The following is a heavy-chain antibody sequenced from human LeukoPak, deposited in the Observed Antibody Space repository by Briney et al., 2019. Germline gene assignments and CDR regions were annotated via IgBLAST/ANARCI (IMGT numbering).Heavy chain of an antibody. V-gene: IGHV4-59*08. CDR1: GGSISSYY. D-gene: IGHD6-13*01. J-gene: IGHJ2*01. CDR2: IYYSGST. CDR3: ASSGYSSSWYQYWYFDL. Sequence: PSETLSLTCTVSGGSISSYYWSWIRQPPGKGLEWIGHIYYSGSTNYNPSLKSRVTISVDTSKNQFSLKLSSVTAADTAVYYCASSGYSSSWYQYWYFDLWGRGTLVTVSS.